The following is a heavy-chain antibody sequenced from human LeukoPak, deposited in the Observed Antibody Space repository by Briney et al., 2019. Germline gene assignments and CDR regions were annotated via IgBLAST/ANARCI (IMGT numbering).Heavy chain of an antibody. V-gene: IGHV3-53*01. CDR3: ARIFSSYADY. J-gene: IGHJ4*02. Sequence: AGGSLRLSCAASGFTVSSNYMSWVRQAPGKGLEWVSVIYSGGSTYYADSVKGRFTISRDNSKNTLYLQMNSVRAEDTAVYYCARIFSSYADYWGQGTLVTVSS. CDR2: IYSGGST. CDR1: GFTVSSNY. D-gene: IGHD6-6*01.